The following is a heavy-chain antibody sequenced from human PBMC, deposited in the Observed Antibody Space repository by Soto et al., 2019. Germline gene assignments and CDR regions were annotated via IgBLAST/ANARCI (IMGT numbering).Heavy chain of an antibody. CDR2: TYYRSKWYN. CDR3: ARAWGFSSGWYGSFSY. D-gene: IGHD6-19*01. V-gene: IGHV6-1*01. CDR1: GDSVSSNRAA. Sequence: TLSLTCVISGDSVSSNRAAWNWIRQSPSRGLEWLGRTYYRSKWYNDYAVSVKSRITINPDTSKNQFSLQLNSVTPEDTAVYYCARAWGFSSGWYGSFSYWGQGTLVTV. J-gene: IGHJ4*02.